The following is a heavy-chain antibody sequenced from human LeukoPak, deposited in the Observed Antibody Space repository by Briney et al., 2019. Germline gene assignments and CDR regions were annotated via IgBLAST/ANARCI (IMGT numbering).Heavy chain of an antibody. V-gene: IGHV3-48*04. CDR3: SRDVFGDYAIDY. D-gene: IGHD4-17*01. CDR2: ISGTSSPR. CDR1: GFTFSICS. Sequence: PGGSLRLSCAASGFTFSICSMNWVRQAPGKGLEWVSYISGTSSPRYYADSVKGRFTITRDNAKNSLYLQMNSLRAEDTAVYYCSRDVFGDYAIDYWGQGTLVTVSS. J-gene: IGHJ4*02.